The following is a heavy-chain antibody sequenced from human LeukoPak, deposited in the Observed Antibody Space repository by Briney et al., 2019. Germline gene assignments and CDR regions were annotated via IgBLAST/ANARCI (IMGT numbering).Heavy chain of an antibody. CDR3: SSRGDRYYFDY. CDR2: IYSGGST. V-gene: IGHV3-66*02. J-gene: IGHJ4*03. CDR1: GFTVSSNY. D-gene: IGHD3-9*01. Sequence: GGSLRLSCAASGFTVSSNYMSWVRQAPGKGLEWVSVIYSGGSTYYAHSVRGRFTISRDNSRNTVSLEMNTLKPEDTAVYFCSSRGDRYYFDYWGHGTLVTVSS.